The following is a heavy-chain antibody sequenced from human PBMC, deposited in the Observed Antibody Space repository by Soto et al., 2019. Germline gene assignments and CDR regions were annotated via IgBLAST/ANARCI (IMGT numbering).Heavy chain of an antibody. CDR3: ARRGKLWFGELLRYYYYRYV. J-gene: IGHJ6*03. CDR1: GFTFSSYW. V-gene: IGHV3-7*01. D-gene: IGHD3-10*01. Sequence: EVQLVESGGGLVQPGGSLRLSCAASGFTFSSYWMSWVRQAPGKGLEWGANIKQDGSATYYVDSVKGRFTISRDHGKNSLYLQMSGQRAEDTAVYYWARRGKLWFGELLRYYYYRYVWGKGTKVTVSS. CDR2: IKQDGSAT.